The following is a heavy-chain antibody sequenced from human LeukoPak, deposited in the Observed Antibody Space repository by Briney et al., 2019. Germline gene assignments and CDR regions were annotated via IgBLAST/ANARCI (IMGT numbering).Heavy chain of an antibody. CDR3: VIESDLGRYFDL. V-gene: IGHV4-34*01. J-gene: IGHJ2*01. CDR2: INQSGST. Sequence: SETLSLTCAVSGGSFSGYYWSWIRQPPGKGLEWIGEINQSGSTDYSPSLKSRVTISVDTSKKQFSLKLSSVTAADTAVYYCVIESDLGRYFDLWGRGTLVTVSS. CDR1: GGSFSGYY. D-gene: IGHD2-21*02.